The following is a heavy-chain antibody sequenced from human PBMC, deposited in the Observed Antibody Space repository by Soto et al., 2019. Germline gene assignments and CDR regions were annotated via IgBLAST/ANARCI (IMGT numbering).Heavy chain of an antibody. CDR2: IYYSGST. CDR1: GGSISSGGYY. J-gene: IGHJ4*02. Sequence: SETLSLTCTVSGGSISSGGYYWSWIRQHPGKGLEWIGYIYYSGSTYYNPSLKSRVTISVDTSKNQFSLKLSSVTAADTAVYYCARTSGSYPFYFDYWGQGSLVPVSS. V-gene: IGHV4-31*03. CDR3: ARTSGSYPFYFDY. D-gene: IGHD3-10*01.